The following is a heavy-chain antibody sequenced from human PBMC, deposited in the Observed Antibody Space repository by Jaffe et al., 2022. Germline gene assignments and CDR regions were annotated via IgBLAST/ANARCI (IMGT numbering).Heavy chain of an antibody. J-gene: IGHJ6*03. V-gene: IGHV1-46*03. D-gene: IGHD6-13*01. CDR1: GYTFTSYY. Sequence: QVQLVQSGAEVKKPGASVKVSCKASGYTFTSYYMHWVRQAPGQGLEWMGIINPSGGSTSYAQKFQGRVTMTRDTSTSTVYMELSSLRSEDTAVYYCARGAPIAAAGISYYYYYMDVWGKGTTVTVSS. CDR3: ARGAPIAAAGISYYYYYMDV. CDR2: INPSGGST.